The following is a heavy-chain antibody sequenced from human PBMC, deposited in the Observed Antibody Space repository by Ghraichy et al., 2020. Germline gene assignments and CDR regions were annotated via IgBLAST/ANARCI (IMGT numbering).Heavy chain of an antibody. CDR1: GGSISSGGYY. CDR2: IYYSGST. Sequence: SETLSLTCTVSGGSISSGGYYWSWIRQYPGKGLEWIGYIYYSGSTYYNPSLKSRVTISVDTSKNQFSLKLSSVTAADTAVYYCARAPSVWFGELLSGPFDSWGQGTLVTVAS. CDR3: ARAPSVWFGELLSGPFDS. V-gene: IGHV4-31*03. J-gene: IGHJ4*02. D-gene: IGHD3-10*01.